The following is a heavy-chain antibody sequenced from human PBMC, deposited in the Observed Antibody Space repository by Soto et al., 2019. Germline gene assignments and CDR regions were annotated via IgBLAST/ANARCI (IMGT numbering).Heavy chain of an antibody. V-gene: IGHV1-69*13. Sequence: GASVKVSCKSSGGTFSSYAISWVRQAPGQGREWMGGIIPIFGTANYAQKFQGRVTITADESTSTAYMELSSLRSEDTAVYYCAEEYSGMNWFDPWGQGTLVTVSS. CDR2: IIPIFGTA. CDR1: GGTFSSYA. CDR3: AEEYSGMNWFDP. D-gene: IGHD2-15*01. J-gene: IGHJ5*02.